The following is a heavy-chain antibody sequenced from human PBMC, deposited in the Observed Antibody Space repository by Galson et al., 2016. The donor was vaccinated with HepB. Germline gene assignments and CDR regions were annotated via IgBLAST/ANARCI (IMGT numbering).Heavy chain of an antibody. J-gene: IGHJ4*02. Sequence: SPRLSCAASGFSLSSYWMHWVRQAPGKGLVWVSRISTDGSSATYADSVKGRFTISRDNAKNTLYLEMNSLRAEDTAVYYCARAPPLPATVGGYDYWGQGTLVTISS. V-gene: IGHV3-74*01. CDR1: GFSLSSYW. CDR3: ARAPPLPATVGGYDY. D-gene: IGHD2-2*01. CDR2: ISTDGSSA.